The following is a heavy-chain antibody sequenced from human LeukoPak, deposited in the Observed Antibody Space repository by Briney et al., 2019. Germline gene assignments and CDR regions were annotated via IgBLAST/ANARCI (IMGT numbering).Heavy chain of an antibody. D-gene: IGHD1-26*01. CDR3: ARRGSYGDY. CDR1: GFTFSSYS. V-gene: IGHV3-48*01. J-gene: IGHJ4*02. Sequence: GGSLRLSCAASGFTFSSYSMNWVRQAPGKGLEWVSYISSSRSTIYYADSVKGRFTISRDNAKNSLYLQMNSLRAEDTAVYYCARRGSYGDYWGQGTLVTVSS. CDR2: ISSSRSTI.